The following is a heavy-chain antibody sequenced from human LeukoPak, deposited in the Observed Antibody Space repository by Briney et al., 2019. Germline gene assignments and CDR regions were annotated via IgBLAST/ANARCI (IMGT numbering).Heavy chain of an antibody. D-gene: IGHD1-26*01. V-gene: IGHV4-61*02. CDR1: GGSISSGGYF. J-gene: IGHJ4*02. CDR3: AKSGGYGLIDY. CDR2: IYTTGST. Sequence: SETLSLTCTVSGGSISSGGYFWSWIRQPAGKGLEWIGRIYTTGSTNYNPSLKSRVTISMDTSKNQFSLKLSSVTAADTAVYYCAKSGGYGLIDYWGQGTLVTVSS.